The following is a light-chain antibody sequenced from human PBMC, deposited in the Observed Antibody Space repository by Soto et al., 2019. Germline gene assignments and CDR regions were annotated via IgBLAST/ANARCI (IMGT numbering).Light chain of an antibody. CDR2: DTA. V-gene: IGKV3-15*01. CDR3: QQYSKWPT. J-gene: IGKJ5*01. Sequence: EIVMTQSPATLSVSPGERDTLSCRASESVSGNLAWYQQKPGQAPRLLIYDTASRATAIPARFSGSWSGTEFTLTISSLQSEDFAVYYCQQYSKWPTFGQGTRLEIK. CDR1: ESVSGN.